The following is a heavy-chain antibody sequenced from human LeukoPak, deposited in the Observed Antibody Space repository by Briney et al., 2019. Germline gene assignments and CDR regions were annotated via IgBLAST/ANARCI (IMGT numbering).Heavy chain of an antibody. D-gene: IGHD4-17*01. J-gene: IGHJ2*01. V-gene: IGHV3-21*01. CDR2: ISSSSRYI. CDR1: GFTFSSYS. CDR3: AREHYGDSLAFFDL. Sequence: GGSLRLSCAASGFTFSSYSMNWVRQAPGKGLEGVSSISSSSRYIYYADSVKGRFTISRDNAKNSLYLQMNSLRADETAVYYCAREHYGDSLAFFDLWGRGTLVTVSS.